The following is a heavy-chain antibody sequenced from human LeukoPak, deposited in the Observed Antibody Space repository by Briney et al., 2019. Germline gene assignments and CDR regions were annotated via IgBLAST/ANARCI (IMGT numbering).Heavy chain of an antibody. CDR3: ARGVVVAATFDAFDI. J-gene: IGHJ3*02. Sequence: PSETLSLTCTVSGGSISSYYWSWVRQPPGKGLEWIGYIYYSGSTNYNPSLKSRVTISVDTSKNQFSLKLSSVTAADTAVYYCARGVVVAATFDAFDIWGQGTMVTVSS. CDR1: GGSISSYY. V-gene: IGHV4-59*01. D-gene: IGHD2-15*01. CDR2: IYYSGST.